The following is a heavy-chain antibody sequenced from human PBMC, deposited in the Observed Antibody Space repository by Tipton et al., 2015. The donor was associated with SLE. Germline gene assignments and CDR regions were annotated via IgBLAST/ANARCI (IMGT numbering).Heavy chain of an antibody. CDR2: IYHSGST. V-gene: IGHV4-30-2*01. CDR1: GASISDYY. Sequence: TLSLTCTVSGASISDYYWSWIRQPPGKGLEWIGYIYHSGSTYYNPSLKSRVTISVDRSKNQFSLKLSSVTAADTAVYYCASGDAFDIWGQGTMVTVSS. CDR3: ASGDAFDI. J-gene: IGHJ3*02.